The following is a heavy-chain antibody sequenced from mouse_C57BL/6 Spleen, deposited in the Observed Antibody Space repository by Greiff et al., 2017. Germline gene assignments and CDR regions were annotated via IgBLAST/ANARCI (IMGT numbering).Heavy chain of an antibody. CDR3: ARIFPITTVVADWYFDV. V-gene: IGHV1-82*01. Sequence: QVQLKQSGPELVKPGASVKISCKASGYAFSSSWMNWVKQRPGKGLEWIGRIYPGDGDTNYNGKFKGKATLTADKSSSTAYMQLSSLTSEGSAVYVCARIFPITTVVADWYFDVWGTGTTVTVSS. J-gene: IGHJ1*03. D-gene: IGHD1-1*01. CDR2: IYPGDGDT. CDR1: GYAFSSSW.